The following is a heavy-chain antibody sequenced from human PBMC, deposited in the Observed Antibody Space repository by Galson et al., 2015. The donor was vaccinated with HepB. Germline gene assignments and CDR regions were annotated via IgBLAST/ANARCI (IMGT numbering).Heavy chain of an antibody. D-gene: IGHD3-22*01. CDR1: GFTFSNYW. CDR3: ARDRAIMIVVGFTDAFDI. J-gene: IGHJ3*02. CDR2: IKQDGSEI. V-gene: IGHV3-7*03. Sequence: SLRLSCAASGFTFSNYWMTWVRQAPGKGLEWVANIKQDGSEIYYVDSVKGRFTISRDNAKNSLYLQMNGLRAEDTAVYYCARDRAIMIVVGFTDAFDIWGQGTMVTVSS.